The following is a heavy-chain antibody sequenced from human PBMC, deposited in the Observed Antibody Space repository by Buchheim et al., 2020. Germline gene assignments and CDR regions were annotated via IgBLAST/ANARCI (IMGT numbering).Heavy chain of an antibody. CDR3: ARVEDGGNSDYYYFDY. V-gene: IGHV4-30-2*01. CDR1: GGFISSGGYS. J-gene: IGHJ4*02. D-gene: IGHD4-23*01. Sequence: QLQLQESGSGLVKPSQTLSLTCAVSGGFISSGGYSWSWIRQPPGKGLEWIGYIYHSGSPYYNPSLKSRVTISVDRSKNQFSLKLSSVTAADTAVYYCARVEDGGNSDYYYFDYWGQGTL. CDR2: IYHSGSP.